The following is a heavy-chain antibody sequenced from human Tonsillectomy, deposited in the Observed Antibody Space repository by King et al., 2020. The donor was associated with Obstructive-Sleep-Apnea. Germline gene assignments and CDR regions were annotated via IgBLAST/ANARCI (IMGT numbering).Heavy chain of an antibody. CDR2: ISTSFSYI. CDR3: AREEVFICGRDCYHDAFDI. D-gene: IGHD2-21*02. Sequence: EVQLVESGGGLVKPGGSLRLSCAASGFSFSSYPMNWVRQAPGKGLEWVSSISTSFSYIYYADSVKGRFTISRDNAKNSLYLQMNSLRAEDTAVYYCAREEVFICGRDCYHDAFDIWGQGTMVTVSS. V-gene: IGHV3-21*01. J-gene: IGHJ3*02. CDR1: GFSFSSYP.